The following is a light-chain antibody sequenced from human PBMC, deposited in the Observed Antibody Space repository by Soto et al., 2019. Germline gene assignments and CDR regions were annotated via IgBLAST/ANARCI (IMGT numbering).Light chain of an antibody. CDR1: QSVSSSY. J-gene: IGKJ5*01. V-gene: IGKV3D-20*02. CDR2: DAS. Sequence: EIVMTQSPATLSVSPGERATLSCRASQSVSSSYLAWHQQKRGQAPRLLIYDASNRATGIPARFSGSGSGADFTLTISSLESEDFAVYYCQQRSNWPITFGQGTRLEIK. CDR3: QQRSNWPIT.